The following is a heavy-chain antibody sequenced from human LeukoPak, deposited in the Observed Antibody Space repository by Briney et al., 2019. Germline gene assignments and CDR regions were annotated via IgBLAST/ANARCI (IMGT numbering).Heavy chain of an antibody. CDR3: AKDRYDSSGYYYVPDY. CDR2: IRYDGSNK. Sequence: PGGSLRLSCAASGFTFSSYGMHWVRQAPGKGLEWVAFIRYDGSNKYYADSVKGRFTISRDNSKNTLYLQMNSLRAEDTAVYYCAKDRYDSSGYYYVPDYWGQGTLVTVSS. CDR1: GFTFSSYG. J-gene: IGHJ4*02. V-gene: IGHV3-30*02. D-gene: IGHD3-22*01.